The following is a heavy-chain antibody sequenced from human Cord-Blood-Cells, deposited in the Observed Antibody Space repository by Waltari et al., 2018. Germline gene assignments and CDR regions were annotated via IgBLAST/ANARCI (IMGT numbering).Heavy chain of an antibody. V-gene: IGHV3-21*01. D-gene: IGHD2-2*01. J-gene: IGHJ4*02. CDR1: GFTFSSYS. CDR3: ARDEPDCSSTSCSQTFDY. CDR2: ISSSSSYI. Sequence: EVQLVESGGGLVKPGGSLRLSCAASGFTFSSYSMNWVRQAPGKGLEWVSSISSSSSYIYYADSVKGRFTISRDNAKNSLYLQMNSLRAEDTAVYYCARDEPDCSSTSCSQTFDYWGQGTLVTVSS.